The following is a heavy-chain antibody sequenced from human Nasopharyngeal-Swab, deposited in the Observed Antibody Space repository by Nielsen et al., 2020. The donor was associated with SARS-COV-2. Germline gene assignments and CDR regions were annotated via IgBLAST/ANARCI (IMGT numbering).Heavy chain of an antibody. CDR1: GFVFSDYW. Sequence: GGSLRLSCAASGFVFSDYWMHWVRQAQGKGPMWVSRINSNGRSAAYADSVMGRFTISRDNAKNTLILQMNSLRADDSAIYYCARHGGGWNDAFLDYWGQGTLVTVSS. CDR3: ARHGGGWNDAFLDY. D-gene: IGHD1-1*01. CDR2: INSNGRSA. J-gene: IGHJ4*02. V-gene: IGHV3-74*01.